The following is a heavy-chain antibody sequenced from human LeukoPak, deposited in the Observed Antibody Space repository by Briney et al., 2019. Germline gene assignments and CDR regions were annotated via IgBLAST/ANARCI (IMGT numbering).Heavy chain of an antibody. J-gene: IGHJ3*02. CDR1: GGSFSGYY. Sequence: PSETLSLTCAVYGGSFSGYYWSWIRQPPGKGLEWIGEINHSGSTNYNPSLKSRVTISVDTSKNQFSLKLSPVTAADTAVYYCARGPHDYGDYEDAFDIWGQGTMVTVSS. CDR3: ARGPHDYGDYEDAFDI. CDR2: INHSGST. V-gene: IGHV4-34*01. D-gene: IGHD4-17*01.